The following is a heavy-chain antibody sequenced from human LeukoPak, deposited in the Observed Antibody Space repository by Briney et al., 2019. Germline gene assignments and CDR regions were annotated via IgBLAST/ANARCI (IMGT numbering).Heavy chain of an antibody. V-gene: IGHV3-21*01. CDR1: GFTFSSYS. J-gene: IGHJ4*02. CDR3: ARGGHYCPGSYYNVN. D-gene: IGHD3-10*02. Sequence: GRSLRLSCAASGFTFSSYSMNWVRQAPGKGLEWVSSISSSSSYIYYADSVKGRFTISRDNAKNSLYLQMNSLRAEDTAVYYCARGGHYCPGSYYNVNWGQGTLVTVSS. CDR2: ISSSSSYI.